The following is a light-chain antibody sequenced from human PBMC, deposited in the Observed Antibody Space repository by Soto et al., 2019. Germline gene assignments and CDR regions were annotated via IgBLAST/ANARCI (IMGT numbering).Light chain of an antibody. CDR1: QSVSSN. J-gene: IGKJ1*01. V-gene: IGKV3-15*01. CDR2: GAS. CDR3: QQYNNWLRT. Sequence: EILVTQSPATLSGSPGERATLSCRASQSVSSNLAWYQQKPGQAPRLLIYGASTRATGIPARFSGSGSGTEFTLTISSLQSEDFAVYYCQQYNNWLRTLGQGAQVDIK.